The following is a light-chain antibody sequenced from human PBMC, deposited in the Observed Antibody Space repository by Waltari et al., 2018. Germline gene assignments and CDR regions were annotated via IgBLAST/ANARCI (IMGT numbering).Light chain of an antibody. CDR3: SSYTSSSTLV. CDR2: EVS. Sequence: QSALTQPASVSGSPGQSITISCTGTSSDVGGYNYASWYQQHPGKAPKLMIYEVSNRTSGVSNRFSGSKSGNTASLTISGLQAEDEADYYCSSYTSSSTLVFGGGTKLTVL. J-gene: IGLJ3*02. V-gene: IGLV2-14*01. CDR1: SSDVGGYNY.